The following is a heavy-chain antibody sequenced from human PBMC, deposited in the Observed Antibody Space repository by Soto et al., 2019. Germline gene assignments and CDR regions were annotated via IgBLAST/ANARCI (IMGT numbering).Heavy chain of an antibody. Sequence: ASVKVSCKASGYTFTSYGITWVRQAPGQGLEWMGWISAHNGDTTYAQKFQGRVTMTTDTSTRTAYMELRSLRSDDTAVYFCAGVRLSLFDSWGLGTLVTVSS. CDR2: ISAHNGDT. CDR3: AGVRLSLFDS. CDR1: GYTFTSYG. J-gene: IGHJ1*01. V-gene: IGHV1-18*04. D-gene: IGHD2-21*01.